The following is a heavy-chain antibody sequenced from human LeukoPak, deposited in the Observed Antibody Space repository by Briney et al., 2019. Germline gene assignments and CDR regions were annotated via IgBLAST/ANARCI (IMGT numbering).Heavy chain of an antibody. CDR2: ISSSGSTI. V-gene: IGHV3-48*03. CDR1: GFTFSSYE. CDR3: DRDLPY. Sequence: PGGSLRLSCAASGFTFSSYEMNWVRQAPGKELEGVSYISSSGSTIYYADSVKGRFTISRDNAKNSLYLQMNSLETESTAVFYCDRDLPYWGQGPLVTVSS. J-gene: IGHJ1*01.